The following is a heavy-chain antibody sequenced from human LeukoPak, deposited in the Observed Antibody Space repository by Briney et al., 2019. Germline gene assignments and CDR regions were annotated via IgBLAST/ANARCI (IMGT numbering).Heavy chain of an antibody. J-gene: IGHJ4*02. CDR1: GFTFSSYA. CDR3: ARAVSYSSGWPPDY. V-gene: IGHV3-30*04. Sequence: GRSLRLSCAASGFTFSSYAMHWVRQAPGKGLEWVAVISYDGSNKYYADSVKGRFTISRDNSKNTLYLQMNSLRAEGTAVYYCARAVSYSSGWPPDYWGQGTLVTVSS. D-gene: IGHD6-19*01. CDR2: ISYDGSNK.